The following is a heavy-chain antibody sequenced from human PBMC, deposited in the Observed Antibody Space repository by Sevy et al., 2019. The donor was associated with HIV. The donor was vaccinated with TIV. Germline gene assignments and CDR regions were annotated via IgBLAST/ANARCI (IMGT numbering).Heavy chain of an antibody. Sequence: GGSLRLSCAASGFTFSSYAMHWVRQAPGKGLEWVAVISYDGRNKYYADSVKGRFTMSRDKSKNTLYLQMNSLTAEDTAVYYCAREMRYYYYYYGMVVWGQGTTVTVSS. CDR1: GFTFSSYA. CDR3: AREMRYYYYYYGMVV. J-gene: IGHJ6*02. CDR2: ISYDGRNK. V-gene: IGHV3-30*04.